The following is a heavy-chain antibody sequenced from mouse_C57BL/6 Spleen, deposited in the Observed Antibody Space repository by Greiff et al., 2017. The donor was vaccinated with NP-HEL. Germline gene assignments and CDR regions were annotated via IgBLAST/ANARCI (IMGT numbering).Heavy chain of an antibody. Sequence: EESGPGLVKPSQSLSLTCSVTGYSITSGYYWNWIRQFPGNKLEWMGYISYDGSNNYNPSLKNRISITRDTSKNQFFLKLNSVTTEDTATYYCAARGVFAYWGQGTLVTVSA. J-gene: IGHJ3*01. CDR1: GYSITSGYY. CDR2: ISYDGSN. CDR3: AARGVFAY. V-gene: IGHV3-6*01.